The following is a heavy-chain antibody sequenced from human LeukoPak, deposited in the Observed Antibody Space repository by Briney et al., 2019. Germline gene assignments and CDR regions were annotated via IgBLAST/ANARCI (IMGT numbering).Heavy chain of an antibody. CDR3: TRTIDGDYVDY. J-gene: IGHJ4*02. D-gene: IGHD3-3*01. CDR2: IRSNSYGGTT. CDR1: GFSFADHA. V-gene: IGHV3-49*04. Sequence: PGGSLRLSCTASGFSFADHAMSWVRQAPGKGLEWVGFIRSNSYGGTTEYAASVKGRFTISRDDSKSIAYLQMSSLKSEDTAFYYCTRTIDGDYVDYWGQGTLVTVSS.